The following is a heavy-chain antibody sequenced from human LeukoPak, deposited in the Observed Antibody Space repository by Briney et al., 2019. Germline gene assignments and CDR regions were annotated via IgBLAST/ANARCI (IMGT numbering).Heavy chain of an antibody. CDR2: IHPKTGGT. V-gene: IGHV1-2*07. J-gene: IGHJ4*02. D-gene: IGHD6-25*01. CDR3: ARNKDGFSD. CDR1: GYTFTGHE. Sequence: ASVKVSCKASGYTFTGHEIFWVRQAPGQGLEYMGWIHPKTGGTNYAHKFQGRVTMTRDTTINTAYLELSSLTSDDTAVYYCARNKDGFSDWGQGTPVTVSS.